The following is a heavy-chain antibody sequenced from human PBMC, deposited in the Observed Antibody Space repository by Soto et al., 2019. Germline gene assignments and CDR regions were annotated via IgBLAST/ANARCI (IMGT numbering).Heavy chain of an antibody. D-gene: IGHD3-16*01. J-gene: IGHJ4*02. V-gene: IGHV4-59*13. CDR1: RGSISGSY. CDR2: VYYSGST. Sequence: QVQLQESGPGLVKPSETLSLTCTVSRGSISGSYWTWIRQSPGKGLEWIGYVYYSGSTNYNPSLKSRVTISLDSSTNQFSLRLSSVTAADTAIYYCARGGRSFDYWGQGTLVTVSS. CDR3: ARGGRSFDY.